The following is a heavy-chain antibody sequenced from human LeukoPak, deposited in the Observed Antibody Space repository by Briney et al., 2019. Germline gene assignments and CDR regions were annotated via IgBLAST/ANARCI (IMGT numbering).Heavy chain of an antibody. V-gene: IGHV3-53*01. CDR3: ASFYFDY. J-gene: IGHJ4*02. Sequence: GGSLRLSCAASGFIVSSNYMSWVRQAPGKGLEWVSVIYSGGSTYYADSVKGRFTISRDNSKNTLYLQMNSLRAEDTAVYYCASFYFDYWGQGTLVTVSS. CDR2: IYSGGST. CDR1: GFIVSSNY.